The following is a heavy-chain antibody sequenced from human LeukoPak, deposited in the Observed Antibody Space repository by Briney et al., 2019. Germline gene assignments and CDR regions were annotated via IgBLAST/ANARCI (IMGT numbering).Heavy chain of an antibody. D-gene: IGHD3-16*02. J-gene: IGHJ4*02. CDR1: GYTFTSYD. CDR3: ARGLEVYYDYVWGSYRLIDPNFDY. V-gene: IGHV1-8*01. CDR2: MNPNSGNT. Sequence: GASVKVSCKASGYTFTSYDINWVRQATGQGLEWMGWMNPNSGNTGYAQKFQGRVTMTRNTSISTAYMELSSLRSEDTAVYYCARGLEVYYDYVWGSYRLIDPNFDYWGQGTLVTVSS.